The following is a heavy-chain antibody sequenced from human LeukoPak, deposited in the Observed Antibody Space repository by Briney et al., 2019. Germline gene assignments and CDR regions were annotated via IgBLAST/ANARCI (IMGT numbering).Heavy chain of an antibody. Sequence: LSLTCTVSGGSISSSSYYWGWIRQPPGKGLEWVSYISSSGSTIYYADSVKGRFTISRDNAKNSLYLQMNSLRAEDTAVYYCAREGYYDSSGYEAWGQGTLVTVSS. V-gene: IGHV3-11*04. J-gene: IGHJ5*02. CDR3: AREGYYDSSGYEA. CDR2: ISSSGSTI. D-gene: IGHD3-22*01. CDR1: GGSISSSSYY.